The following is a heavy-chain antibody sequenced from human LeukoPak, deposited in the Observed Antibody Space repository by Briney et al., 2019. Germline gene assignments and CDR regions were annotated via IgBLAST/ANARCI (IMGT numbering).Heavy chain of an antibody. V-gene: IGHV1-2*02. J-gene: IGHJ4*02. D-gene: IGHD5-12*01. CDR1: GYTFTGYY. CDR3: ARVRYSGYGGEVDY. Sequence: ASVKVSCKASGYTFTGYYMHWVRQAPGQGLEWMGWIIPNSGGTSYAQKFQGRVTITRNTSISTAYMELSSLRSEDTAVFYCARVRYSGYGGEVDYWGQGTLVTVSS. CDR2: IIPNSGGT.